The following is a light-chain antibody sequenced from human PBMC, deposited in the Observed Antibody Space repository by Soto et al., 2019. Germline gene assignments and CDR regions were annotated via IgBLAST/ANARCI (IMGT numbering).Light chain of an antibody. CDR2: EVT. CDR3: SSHTSGSTRV. Sequence: QSALTRPASVSGSPGQSITISCTGTSSDIGGYDYVSWYQQHPDKAPKLMIYEVTNRPSGVSNRFSGSKSGNTASLTISGLQAEDEADYYCSSHTSGSTRVFGTGTKVTVL. V-gene: IGLV2-14*01. J-gene: IGLJ1*01. CDR1: SSDIGGYDY.